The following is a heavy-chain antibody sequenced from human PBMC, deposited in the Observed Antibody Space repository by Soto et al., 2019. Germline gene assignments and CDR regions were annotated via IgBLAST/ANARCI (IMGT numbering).Heavy chain of an antibody. CDR1: GYTFTSYD. D-gene: IGHD6-13*01. V-gene: IGHV1-8*01. CDR3: ARGFWSGAAAQRYYYMAV. CDR2: MNPNSGNT. J-gene: IGHJ6*03. Sequence: QVQLVQSGAEVKKPGASVKVSCKASGYTFTSYDINWVRQATGQGLEWMGWMNPNSGNTGYAQKFQGRVTMTRNTSISTAYMELSSLRSEDTAVYYCARGFWSGAAAQRYYYMAVWGKGTTVTVSS.